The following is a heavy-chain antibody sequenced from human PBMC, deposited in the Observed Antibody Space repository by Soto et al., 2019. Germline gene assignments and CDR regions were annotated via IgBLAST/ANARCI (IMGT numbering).Heavy chain of an antibody. CDR2: IIPIFGTA. V-gene: IGHV1-69*06. CDR3: ARGYSSSYYYYYGMDV. Sequence: SVKVSCKASGGTFSSYAISWVRQAPGQGLEWMGGIIPIFGTANYAQKFQGRVTITADKSTSTAYMELSSLRSEDTAVYYCARGYSSSYYYYYGMDVWGQGTTVTVSS. J-gene: IGHJ6*02. D-gene: IGHD6-13*01. CDR1: GGTFSSYA.